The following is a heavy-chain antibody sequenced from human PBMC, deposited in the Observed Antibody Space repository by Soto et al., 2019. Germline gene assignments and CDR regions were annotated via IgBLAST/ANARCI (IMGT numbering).Heavy chain of an antibody. D-gene: IGHD2-21*02. J-gene: IGHJ5*02. V-gene: IGHV3-74*01. CDR1: GFNFSTHW. Sequence: GGSLRLSCAASGFNFSTHWMHWVRQRPGQGLVWVSRITSDGKSKAYAESVKGRFAISRDNAKNTLYLQMNGLTVEDTAVYYCARESGDWPLNWFDPWGQGTLVTVSS. CDR2: ITSDGKSK. CDR3: ARESGDWPLNWFDP.